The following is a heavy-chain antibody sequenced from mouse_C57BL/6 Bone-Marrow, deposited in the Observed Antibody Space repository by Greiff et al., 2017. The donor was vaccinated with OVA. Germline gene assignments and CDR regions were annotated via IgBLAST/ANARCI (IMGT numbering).Heavy chain of an antibody. CDR2: ISDGGSYT. J-gene: IGHJ4*01. CDR3: ASSYYSNYVDLDY. V-gene: IGHV5-4*01. CDR1: GFTFSSYA. Sequence: VQLKESGGGLVKPGGSLKLSCAASGFTFSSYAMSWVRQTPEKRLEWVATISDGGSYTYYPDNVKGRFTISRDNAKNNLYLQMSHLKSEDTAMYYCASSYYSNYVDLDYWGQGTSVTVSS. D-gene: IGHD2-5*01.